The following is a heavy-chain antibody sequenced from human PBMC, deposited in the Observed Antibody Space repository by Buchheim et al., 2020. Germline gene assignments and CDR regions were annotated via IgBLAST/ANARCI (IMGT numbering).Heavy chain of an antibody. CDR3: ARAMTTVTTRSLDY. D-gene: IGHD4-11*01. Sequence: QVQLVESGGGVVQPGRSLRLSCAASGFTFSSYGMHWVRQAPGKGLEWVAVIWYDGSNKYYADSVKGRFTISRDNSKNPLYLQMNSLRAEDTAVYYCARAMTTVTTRSLDYWGQGTL. CDR1: GFTFSSYG. V-gene: IGHV3-33*01. J-gene: IGHJ4*02. CDR2: IWYDGSNK.